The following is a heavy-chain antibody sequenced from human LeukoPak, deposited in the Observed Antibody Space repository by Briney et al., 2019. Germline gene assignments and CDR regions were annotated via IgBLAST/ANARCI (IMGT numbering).Heavy chain of an antibody. CDR3: ARGGLGVVVTSNWFDP. V-gene: IGHV5-51*01. CDR1: GYSFTSYW. D-gene: IGHD3-22*01. CDR2: IYPGDSDT. Sequence: GESLKISCKGSGYSFTSYWIGWVRQMPGKGLEWMGIIYPGDSDTRYSPSFQGQVTISADKSISTAYLQWSSLKASDTAKYYCARGGLGVVVTSNWFDPWGQGTLVTVSS. J-gene: IGHJ5*02.